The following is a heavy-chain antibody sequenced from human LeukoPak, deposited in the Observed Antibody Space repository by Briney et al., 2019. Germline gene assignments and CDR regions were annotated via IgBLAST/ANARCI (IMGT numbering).Heavy chain of an antibody. CDR2: IYSGGST. D-gene: IGHD1-26*01. V-gene: IGHV3-53*01. CDR1: GFTVSSNY. Sequence: GGSLRLSCAASGFTVSSNYMSWVRQAQGKGLEWVSVIYSGGSTYYADSVKGRFTISRDNSKNTLYLQMNSLRAEDTAVYYCARGEKWELPYFDYWGKGTLVTVSS. CDR3: ARGEKWELPYFDY. J-gene: IGHJ4*02.